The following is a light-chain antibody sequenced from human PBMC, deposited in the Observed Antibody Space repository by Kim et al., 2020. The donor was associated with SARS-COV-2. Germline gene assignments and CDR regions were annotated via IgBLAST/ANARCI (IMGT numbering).Light chain of an antibody. V-gene: IGLV1-51*01. CDR3: GTWDSSLSAVV. CDR1: SSNIGNKY. Sequence: GQKVTISCSGSSSNIGNKYVSWYQQLPGPAPKLLISDNNKRPSGIPDRFSGSKSGTSATLGITGLQTGDEADYYCGTWDSSLSAVVFGGGTQLTVL. J-gene: IGLJ2*01. CDR2: DNN.